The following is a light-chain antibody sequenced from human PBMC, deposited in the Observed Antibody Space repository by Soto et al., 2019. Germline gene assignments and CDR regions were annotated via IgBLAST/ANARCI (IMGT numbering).Light chain of an antibody. CDR2: GAS. J-gene: IGKJ1*01. Sequence: EIVLTQSPGTLSLSPGERATLSCRASQSVSSSYLAWYQQKPGQAPRLLIYGASSRATDIPDRFSGSGSGTDFTLTISRLAPEDFAVYYCQQYGSSPWTFGQGTKVEI. CDR1: QSVSSSY. CDR3: QQYGSSPWT. V-gene: IGKV3-20*01.